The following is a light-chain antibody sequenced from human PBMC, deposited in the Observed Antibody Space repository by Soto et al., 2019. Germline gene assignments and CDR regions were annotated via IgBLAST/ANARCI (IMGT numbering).Light chain of an antibody. CDR3: QQYGSSPQT. CDR2: GAS. V-gene: IGKV3-20*01. CDR1: QSISSN. Sequence: EIVLTQSPATLSVSPGESATLSCRASQSISSNLAWYQQKPGQSPRLLIYGASSRATGVPVRFSGSGSGTDFTLTISRLEPEDFAVYYCQQYGSSPQTFGQGTKVDIK. J-gene: IGKJ1*01.